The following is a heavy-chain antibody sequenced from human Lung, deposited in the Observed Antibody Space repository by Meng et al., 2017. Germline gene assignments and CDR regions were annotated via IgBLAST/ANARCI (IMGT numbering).Heavy chain of an antibody. V-gene: IGHV4-30-4*01. Sequence: QGQVQEYGPGLVKPSHHLSLTCTFSGGSISCTNYYWIWIRQPPGKGLEWSGHIYNSGSTYYNPSLKSRITISVDTSKNQFSLKLSSVTAADTAVYYCARGQKGYFDLWGRGTLVTVSS. J-gene: IGHJ2*01. CDR3: ARGQKGYFDL. CDR1: GGSISCTNYY. CDR2: IYNSGST.